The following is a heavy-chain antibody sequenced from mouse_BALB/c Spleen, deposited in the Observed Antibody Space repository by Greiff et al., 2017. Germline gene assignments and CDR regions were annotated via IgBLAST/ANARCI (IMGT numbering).Heavy chain of an antibody. V-gene: IGHV1-4*01. CDR2: INPSTGYT. Sequence: QVQLQQSGAELVRPGSSVKISCKASGYAFSSYWMNWVKQRPGQGLEWIGYINPSTGYTEYNQKFKDKATLTADKSSSTAYMQLSSLTSEDSAVYYCARGGNTGTFDYWGQGTTLTVSS. J-gene: IGHJ2*01. CDR3: ARGGNTGTFDY. CDR1: GYAFSSYW. D-gene: IGHD4-1*01.